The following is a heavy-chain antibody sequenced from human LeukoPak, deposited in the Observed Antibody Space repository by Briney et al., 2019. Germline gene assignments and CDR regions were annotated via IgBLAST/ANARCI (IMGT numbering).Heavy chain of an antibody. CDR1: GFTFRSYS. J-gene: IGHJ4*02. V-gene: IGHV3-21*01. CDR3: ARAPTVLVGYCSSSSCQADY. CDR2: IDPSSTYI. Sequence: PGGSLRLSCAASGFTFRSYSMNWVRQAPGKGLEWVSAIDPSSTYIYYADSVKGRFTISRDNAENSLYLQMNSLRVEDTAVYYCARAPTVLVGYCSSSSCQADYWGQGTLVTVSS. D-gene: IGHD2-2*01.